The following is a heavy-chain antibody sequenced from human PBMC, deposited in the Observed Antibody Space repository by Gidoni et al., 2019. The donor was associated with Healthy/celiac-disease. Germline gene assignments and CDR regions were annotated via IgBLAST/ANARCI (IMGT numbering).Heavy chain of an antibody. D-gene: IGHD2-21*01. CDR3: ARSPKALYCGGDCYPDAFDI. CDR1: YW. V-gene: IGHV5-51*01. J-gene: IGHJ3*02. CDR2: IYPGDSDT. Sequence: YWIGWVRQMPGKGLEWMGIIYPGDSDTRYSPSFQGQVTISADKSISTAYLQWSSLKASDTAMYYCARSPKALYCGGDCYPDAFDIWGQGTMVTVSS.